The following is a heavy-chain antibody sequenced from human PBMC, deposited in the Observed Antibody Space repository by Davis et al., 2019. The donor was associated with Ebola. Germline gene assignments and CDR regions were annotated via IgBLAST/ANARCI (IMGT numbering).Heavy chain of an antibody. V-gene: IGHV3-33*01. CDR3: ARLDCTSASCYTGNFYYYYGVDV. CDR1: GFTFDAFG. D-gene: IGHD2-2*02. Sequence: GGSLRLSCVASGFTFDAFGMNWVRQAPGKGLEWVATIWYDESNSYYADSVKGRFTISRDDSKNTLSLQLNSLRAEDTATYYCARLDCTSASCYTGNFYYYYGVDVWGQGTTVTVSS. J-gene: IGHJ6*02. CDR2: IWYDESNS.